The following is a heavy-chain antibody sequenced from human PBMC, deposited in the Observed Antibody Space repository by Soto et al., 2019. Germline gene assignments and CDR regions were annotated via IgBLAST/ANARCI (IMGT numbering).Heavy chain of an antibody. CDR1: GFTFSSYW. V-gene: IGHV3-74*01. D-gene: IGHD4-17*01. Sequence: GGSLRLSCAASGFTFSSYWMHWVRQAPGKGLVWVSRINSDGSSTSYADSVKGRFTITRDNAKNTLYLQMTSLRAEDTAVYYCARGVTTSTIDYWGQGTLVTVSS. CDR2: INSDGSST. J-gene: IGHJ4*02. CDR3: ARGVTTSTIDY.